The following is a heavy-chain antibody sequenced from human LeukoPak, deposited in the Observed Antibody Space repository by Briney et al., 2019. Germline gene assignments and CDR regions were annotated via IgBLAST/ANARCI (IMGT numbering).Heavy chain of an antibody. V-gene: IGHV3-23*01. CDR1: GFTFSTYA. CDR3: AKVRMITMIAYDAFDI. D-gene: IGHD3-22*01. J-gene: IGHJ3*02. Sequence: PGGSLRLSCAASGFTFSTYAMNWVRQAPGKELEWVSAISGSSSSTYYADSVKGRFTISRDNSKNTLYLQMNSLRAEDTAVYYCAKVRMITMIAYDAFDIWGQGTMVTVSS. CDR2: ISGSSSST.